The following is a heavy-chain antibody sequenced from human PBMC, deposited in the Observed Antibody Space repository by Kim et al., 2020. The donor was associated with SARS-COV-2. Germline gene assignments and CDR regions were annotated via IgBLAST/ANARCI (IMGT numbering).Heavy chain of an antibody. J-gene: IGHJ3*02. CDR2: IYPGDSDT. D-gene: IGHD5-18*01. Sequence: GESLKISCKGSGYRFTSYWIGWVRQMPGKGLEWMGIIYPGDSDTRYSPSFQGQVTISADKSITTAYLQWSSLKASDTAIYYCARTHRTAVGDAFDIWGQGTMVTVSS. CDR3: ARTHRTAVGDAFDI. V-gene: IGHV5-51*01. CDR1: GYRFTSYW.